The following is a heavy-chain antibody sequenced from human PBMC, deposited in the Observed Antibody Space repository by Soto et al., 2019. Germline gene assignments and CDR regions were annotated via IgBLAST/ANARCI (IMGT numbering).Heavy chain of an antibody. CDR2: IYYSGST. V-gene: IGHV4-59*01. CDR1: GGSISRYY. J-gene: IGHJ4*02. D-gene: IGHD3-10*01. Sequence: PSETLSLTCTVSGGSISRYYWSWIRQPPGKGLEWIGYIYYSGSTNYNPSLKSRVTISVDTSKNQFSLKLSSVTAADTAVYYCARVGFGTYDYWGQGTLVTVSS. CDR3: ARVGFGTYDY.